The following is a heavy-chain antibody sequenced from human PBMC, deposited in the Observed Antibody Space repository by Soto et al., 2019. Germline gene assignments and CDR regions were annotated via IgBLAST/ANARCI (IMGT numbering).Heavy chain of an antibody. D-gene: IGHD6-13*01. Sequence: SLRLSCAASGFTFSSYAMHWVRQAPGKGLEYVSAISSNGGSTYYADSVKGRFTISRDNSKNTLYLQMSSLRAEDTAVYYGVIAAAGTLAYYGMDVWGQGTTVTV. CDR3: VIAAAGTLAYYGMDV. J-gene: IGHJ6*02. CDR2: ISSNGGST. V-gene: IGHV3-64D*08. CDR1: GFTFSSYA.